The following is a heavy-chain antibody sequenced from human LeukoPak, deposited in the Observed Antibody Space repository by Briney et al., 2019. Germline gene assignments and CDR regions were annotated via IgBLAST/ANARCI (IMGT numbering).Heavy chain of an antibody. CDR1: GGTFTSYD. D-gene: IGHD3-9*01. J-gene: IGHJ6*03. Sequence: ASVKVSCKASGGTFTSYDINWVRQATGQGLEWMGWMNPNSGNTGYAQKFQGRVTITRNTSISTAYMELSSLRSEDTAVYYCARGERGTIFSLGRHNAFRPRLYYMDVWGKGTTVTVSS. CDR2: MNPNSGNT. CDR3: ARGERGTIFSLGRHNAFRPRLYYMDV. V-gene: IGHV1-8*03.